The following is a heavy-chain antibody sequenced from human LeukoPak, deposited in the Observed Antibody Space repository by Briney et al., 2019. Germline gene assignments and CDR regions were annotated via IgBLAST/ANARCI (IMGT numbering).Heavy chain of an antibody. V-gene: IGHV3-74*01. J-gene: IGHJ4*02. CDR1: GFTFNNYW. CDR2: INSDASTT. CDR3: ASGSSGWYGEI. Sequence: GGSLRLSCAASGFTFNNYWMHWVRQAPGKGLVWVSRINSDASTTNYVDSVKGRFTMSRDNAKNTLYLQMNSLRAEDTAVYHCASGSSGWYGEIWGQGTLVTVSS. D-gene: IGHD6-19*01.